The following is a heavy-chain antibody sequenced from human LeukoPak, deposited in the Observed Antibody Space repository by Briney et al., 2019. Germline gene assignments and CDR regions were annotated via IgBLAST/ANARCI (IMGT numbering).Heavy chain of an antibody. CDR3: AKDHYWSIDY. D-gene: IGHD3-3*01. Sequence: GGSLRLSCAASGFDFSSNWMHWVRHAPGQGLVWVSRIKGDGISTNYADSVKGRFSISRDIAKNTLYLQMNSLRAEDTGVYYCAKDHYWSIDYWGRGTLVTVSS. V-gene: IGHV3-74*01. CDR2: IKGDGIST. CDR1: GFDFSSNW. J-gene: IGHJ4*02.